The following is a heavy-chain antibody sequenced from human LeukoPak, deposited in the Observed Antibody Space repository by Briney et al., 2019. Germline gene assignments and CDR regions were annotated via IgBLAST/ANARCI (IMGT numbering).Heavy chain of an antibody. CDR3: AKDSSSTLDY. CDR1: GVTFSNLA. J-gene: IGHJ4*02. D-gene: IGHD5/OR15-5a*01. Sequence: GRSLRLSCAASGVTFSNLAMHWVRQAPGKGLEWVAVISYDGNNKYYADSVKGRFTISRDNSKNTLYLQMNSLRAEDTAVYYCAKDSSSTLDYWGQGTLVTVSS. CDR2: ISYDGNNK. V-gene: IGHV3-30*04.